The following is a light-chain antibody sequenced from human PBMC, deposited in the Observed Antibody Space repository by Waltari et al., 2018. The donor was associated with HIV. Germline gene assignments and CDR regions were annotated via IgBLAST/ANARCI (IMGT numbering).Light chain of an antibody. CDR1: SSNIGAGYD. V-gene: IGLV1-40*01. CDR2: GTS. J-gene: IGLJ1*01. CDR3: QSYDSNLSGATV. Sequence: QSVLTQPPSVSGAPGQRVTISCTGSSSNIGAGYDVHWYQQLPGTAPKVLIYGTSSRPSGVPDRFSGSKSGTSAALAITGLQAEDEADYYCQSYDSNLSGATVFGTGTKVTVL.